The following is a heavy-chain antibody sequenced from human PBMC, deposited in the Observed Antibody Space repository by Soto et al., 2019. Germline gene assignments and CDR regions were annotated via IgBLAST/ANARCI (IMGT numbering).Heavy chain of an antibody. V-gene: IGHV1-2*04. D-gene: IGHD1-1*01. Sequence: FIGLYWSWIRKPKGKGLEWIGYIYYSCGTNYAQKFQGWVTMTRDTSISTAYMELSRLRSDDTAVYYCARGGLGGTYYYYGMDVWGQGTMVNVSS. J-gene: IGHJ6*02. CDR1: FIGLY. CDR2: IYYSCGT. CDR3: ARGGLGGTYYYYGMDV.